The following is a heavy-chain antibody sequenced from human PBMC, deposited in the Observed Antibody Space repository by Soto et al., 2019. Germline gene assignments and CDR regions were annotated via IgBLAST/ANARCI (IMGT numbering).Heavy chain of an antibody. CDR2: ISAYNGYT. J-gene: IGHJ6*02. Sequence: ASVKVSCKASGYTFTNYGISWVRQAPGQGLEWMGWISAYNGYTNYAQKLQGRVTMTTDTSTSTAYMELRSLRSDDTAVYYCARENNAGYSSGWDYYYYYYGMDVWGQGTTVTVSS. CDR3: ARENNAGYSSGWDYYYYYYGMDV. V-gene: IGHV1-18*01. CDR1: GYTFTNYG. D-gene: IGHD6-19*01.